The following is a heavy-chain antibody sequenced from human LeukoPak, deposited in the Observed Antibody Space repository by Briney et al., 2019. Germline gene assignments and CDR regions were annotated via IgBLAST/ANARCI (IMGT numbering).Heavy chain of an antibody. CDR2: ISAYNGNT. V-gene: IGHV1-18*01. CDR3: ARDLSGDYVWGSYRLDY. Sequence: ASVKVSCKASGYTFTSYGISWVRQAPGQGLEWMGWISAYNGNTNYAQKLQGRVTMTTDTSTSTAYMELRSLRSDDTAVYYCARDLSGDYVWGSYRLDYWGQGTLVTVS. CDR1: GYTFTSYG. D-gene: IGHD3-16*02. J-gene: IGHJ4*02.